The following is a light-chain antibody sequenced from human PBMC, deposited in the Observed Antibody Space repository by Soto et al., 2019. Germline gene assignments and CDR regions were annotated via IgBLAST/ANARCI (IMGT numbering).Light chain of an antibody. CDR3: QQGLT. V-gene: IGKV3-20*01. Sequence: EIVLTQSPDTLSLSPGERATLSCRASQTLSGNFLAWYQVRPGQAPRLLIYAVSSRANGIPDRFSGSGSGTDFTLTISRLDPEDFAVYYCQQGLTFGGGTQVEIK. J-gene: IGKJ4*01. CDR2: AVS. CDR1: QTLSGNF.